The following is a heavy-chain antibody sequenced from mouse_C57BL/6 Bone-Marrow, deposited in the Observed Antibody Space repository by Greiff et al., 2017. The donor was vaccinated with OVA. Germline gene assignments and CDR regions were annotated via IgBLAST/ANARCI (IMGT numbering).Heavy chain of an antibody. J-gene: IGHJ4*01. CDR2: IHPNSGST. Sequence: QVQLQQPGAELVKPGASVKLSCKASGYTFTSYWMHWVKQRPGQGLEWIGMIHPNSGSTNYNEKFKSKATLTVDKSSSTAYMQLSSLTSEDSAVYYCARKGLRRGYAMDYWGQGTSVTVSS. D-gene: IGHD2-4*01. CDR3: ARKGLRRGYAMDY. CDR1: GYTFTSYW. V-gene: IGHV1-64*01.